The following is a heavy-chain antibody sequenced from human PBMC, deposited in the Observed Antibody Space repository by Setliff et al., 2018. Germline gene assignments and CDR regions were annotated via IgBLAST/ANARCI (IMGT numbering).Heavy chain of an antibody. D-gene: IGHD3-22*01. CDR3: ARQPEGGYYDSSGYYGMAPYYFDY. CDR1: GGSISSSNW. CDR2: IYHSGST. V-gene: IGHV4-4*02. J-gene: IGHJ4*02. Sequence: SETLSLTCAVSGGSISSSNWWSWVRQPPGKGLEWIGEIYHSGSTNYNPSLKSRVTISVDTSKNQFSLKLSSVTAADTAVYYCARQPEGGYYDSSGYYGMAPYYFDYWGQGTLVTVSS.